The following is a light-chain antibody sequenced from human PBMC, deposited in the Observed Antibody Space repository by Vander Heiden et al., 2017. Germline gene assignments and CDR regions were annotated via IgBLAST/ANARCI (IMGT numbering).Light chain of an antibody. J-gene: IGLJ2*01. Sequence: SYELTQPPSVSVSPRQTASITCSGDKLGDKYACWYQQKPGQSPGRVIYQASKRPSGIPERFYGSNCGNNANLTISGTQAVDEAYDYCTAWDSSTWVFGGGTKLTVL. CDR3: TAWDSSTWV. V-gene: IGLV3-1*01. CDR1: KLGDKY. CDR2: QAS.